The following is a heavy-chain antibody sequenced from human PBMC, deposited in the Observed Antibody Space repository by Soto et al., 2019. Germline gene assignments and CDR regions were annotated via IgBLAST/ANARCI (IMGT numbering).Heavy chain of an antibody. D-gene: IGHD6-19*01. Sequence: PSETLSLTCTVFGGSVSTGDFYWTWIRQPPGKGLEWIGYIYYSGSTYYNPSLKSRVTMSVDTSKNQFSLKLSSVTAADTAVYYCAREPGIAVAGIYYYYGMDVWGQGTTVTVSS. CDR3: AREPGIAVAGIYYYYGMDV. CDR1: GGSVSTGDFY. J-gene: IGHJ6*02. CDR2: IYYSGST. V-gene: IGHV4-30-4*01.